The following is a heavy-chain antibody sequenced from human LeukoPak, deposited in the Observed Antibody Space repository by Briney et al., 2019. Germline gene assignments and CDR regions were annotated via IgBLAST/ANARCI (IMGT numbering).Heavy chain of an antibody. CDR3: ARDTYGSGSYYKFDY. CDR2: MYYSGST. V-gene: IGHV4-39*07. J-gene: IGHJ4*02. Sequence: SETLSLTCNFSGDSISSSYYYWAWFRQPPGEGLEWIGSMYYSGSTYYNSSLKSRVSMSKDTSNNQLSLNLTSVTDADTAVYYCARDTYGSGSYYKFDYWGQGILVTVSS. CDR1: GDSISSSYYY. D-gene: IGHD3-10*01.